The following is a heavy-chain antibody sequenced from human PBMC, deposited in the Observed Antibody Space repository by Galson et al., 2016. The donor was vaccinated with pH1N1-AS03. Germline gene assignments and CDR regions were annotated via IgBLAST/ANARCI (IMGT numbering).Heavy chain of an antibody. Sequence: SLRLSCAASGFTVGNNYMNWVRQAAGKGLEWVSLIYSGGDTYYADSVKGRFTISRDSSKNTLYLQMNSLKAEDTAVYYCAKGQLGILFYGIHVWGQGTTVIVSS. CDR2: IYSGGDT. D-gene: IGHD7-27*01. CDR1: GFTVGNNY. J-gene: IGHJ6*02. CDR3: AKGQLGILFYGIHV. V-gene: IGHV3-53*01.